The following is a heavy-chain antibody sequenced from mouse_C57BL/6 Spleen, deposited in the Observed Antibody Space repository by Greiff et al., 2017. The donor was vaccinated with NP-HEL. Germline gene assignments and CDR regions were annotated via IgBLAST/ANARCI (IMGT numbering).Heavy chain of an antibody. CDR3: TTDYGSSYSY. V-gene: IGHV14-1*01. D-gene: IGHD1-1*01. J-gene: IGHJ2*01. Sequence: EVQLQQSGAELVRPGASVKLSCTASGFNIKDYYMHWVRQRPEQGLEWIGRIDPEDGDTEYAPKFQGKATMTADTSSNTAYLQLSSLTSADTAVYYCTTDYGSSYSYWGQGTTLTVSS. CDR1: GFNIKDYY. CDR2: IDPEDGDT.